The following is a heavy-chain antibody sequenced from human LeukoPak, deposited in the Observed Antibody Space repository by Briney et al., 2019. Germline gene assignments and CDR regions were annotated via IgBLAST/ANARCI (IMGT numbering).Heavy chain of an antibody. CDR1: GFTFGAYT. CDR2: IFSRSESI. V-gene: IGHV3-21*01. D-gene: IGHD5-18*01. Sequence: GGSLRLSCAASGFTFGAYTINWVRQAPGKGLEWVSCIFSRSESILYADSVKGRFTISRDNAKNSLYLQMDSLRVEDTAVYYCARQYSYGSRAFDYWGQGTLVTVSS. J-gene: IGHJ4*02. CDR3: ARQYSYGSRAFDY.